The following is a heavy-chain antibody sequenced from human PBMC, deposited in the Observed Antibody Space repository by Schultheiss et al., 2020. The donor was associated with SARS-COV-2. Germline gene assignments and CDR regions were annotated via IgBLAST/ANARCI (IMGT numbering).Heavy chain of an antibody. J-gene: IGHJ4*02. CDR3: ARGVTMIVVVSTYYFDY. CDR2: INHSGST. D-gene: IGHD3-22*01. Sequence: SETLSLTCAVYGGSFSGYYWSWIRQPPGKGLEWIGEINHSGSTNYNPSLKSRVTISVDTSKNQFSLKLSSVTAADTAVYYCARGVTMIVVVSTYYFDYWGQGTLVTAPQ. CDR1: GGSFSGYY. V-gene: IGHV4-34*01.